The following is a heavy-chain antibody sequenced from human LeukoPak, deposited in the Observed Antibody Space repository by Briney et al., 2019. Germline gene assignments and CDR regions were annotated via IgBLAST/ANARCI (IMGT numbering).Heavy chain of an antibody. V-gene: IGHV4-59*08. CDR2: IHYTGST. J-gene: IGHJ4*02. D-gene: IGHD3-10*01. CDR1: GGSISSYY. CDR3: VRHSGITLLRGVLES. Sequence: PSETLSLTCTVSGGSISSYYWSWIRQPPEKGLEWIGYIHYTGSTKYNPSLKSRVTISVDTSKNQFSLKLSSVTAAATAVYYCVRHSGITLLRGVLESWGQGTLVTVSS.